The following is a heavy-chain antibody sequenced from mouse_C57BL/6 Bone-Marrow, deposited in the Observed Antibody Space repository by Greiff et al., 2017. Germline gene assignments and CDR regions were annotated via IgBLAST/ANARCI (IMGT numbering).Heavy chain of an antibody. Sequence: QVQLQQSGPGLVQPSQSLSITCTVSGFSLTSYGVHWVRQSPGKGLEWLGVIWRGGSTDYNAAFMSRLSITKDNSKSQVFFKMNSLQADDTAIYYCAKRDYYGSSYDWYFDVWGTGTTVTVSS. CDR3: AKRDYYGSSYDWYFDV. D-gene: IGHD1-1*01. V-gene: IGHV2-5*01. J-gene: IGHJ1*03. CDR2: IWRGGST. CDR1: GFSLTSYG.